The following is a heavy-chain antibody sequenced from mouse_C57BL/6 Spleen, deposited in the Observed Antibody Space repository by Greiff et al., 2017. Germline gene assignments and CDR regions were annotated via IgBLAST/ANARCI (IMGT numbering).Heavy chain of an antibody. Sequence: VLLQESGPELVKPGASVKIPCKASGYTFTDYNMDWVKQSHGKSLEWIGDISPNDGGTIYDQKFKGKATLTVDKSSSTAYMELRGLTSEDSAVYYCARCYGSSYRYFDVWGKGKTVSVTS. D-gene: IGHD1-1*01. V-gene: IGHV1-18*01. J-gene: IGHJ1*03. CDR2: ISPNDGGT. CDR3: ARCYGSSYRYFDV. CDR1: GYTFTDYN.